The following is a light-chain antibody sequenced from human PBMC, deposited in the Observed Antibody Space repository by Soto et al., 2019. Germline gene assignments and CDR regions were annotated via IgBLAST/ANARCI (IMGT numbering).Light chain of an antibody. J-gene: IGLJ1*01. CDR2: EVR. Sequence: QSALTQPASVAGSPGQSITISCTGTSSDIGGYDYVSWYQQRPGKAPKLMIYEVRYRPSGVSNRFSGSKSGNTASLTISGLQAEDEAVYYCCSYTRTSNHYFFGSGTKVTVL. CDR3: CSYTRTSNHYF. V-gene: IGLV2-14*01. CDR1: SSDIGGYDY.